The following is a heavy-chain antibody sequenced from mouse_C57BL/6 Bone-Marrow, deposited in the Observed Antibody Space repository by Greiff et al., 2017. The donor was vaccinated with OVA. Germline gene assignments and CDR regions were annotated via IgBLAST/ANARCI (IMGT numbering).Heavy chain of an antibody. Sequence: EVKLMESGPGLVKPSQSLSLTCSVTGYSITSGYYWNWIRQFPGNKLEWMGYISYDGSNNYNPSLKNRISITRDTSKNQFFLKLNSVTTEDTATYYCARREGGVLEDAMDYWGQGTSDTVSS. V-gene: IGHV3-6*01. D-gene: IGHD1-1*01. CDR3: ARREGGVLEDAMDY. CDR1: GYSITSGYY. J-gene: IGHJ4*01. CDR2: ISYDGSN.